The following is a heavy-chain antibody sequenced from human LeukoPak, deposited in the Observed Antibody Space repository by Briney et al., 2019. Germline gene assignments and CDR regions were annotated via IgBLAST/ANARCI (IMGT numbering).Heavy chain of an antibody. CDR3: ARVRLASFYYGMDV. V-gene: IGHV3-30*03. D-gene: IGHD3-9*01. CDR1: GFTFSSYG. CDR2: ISYDGNNK. Sequence: GGSLRLSCAASGFTFSSYGMHWVRQAPGKGLEWVAVISYDGNNKYYADSVKGRFTISRDNSKNTLYLQMNSLRVDDTAVYYCARVRLASFYYGMDVWGQGTTVAVSS. J-gene: IGHJ6*02.